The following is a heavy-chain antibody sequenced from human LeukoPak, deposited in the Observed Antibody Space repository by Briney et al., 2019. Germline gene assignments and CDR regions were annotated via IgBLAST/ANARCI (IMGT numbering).Heavy chain of an antibody. CDR2: IYYSGST. Sequence: SETLSLTCTVSGGSISSSSYYWGWIRQPPGKGLEWIGSIYYSGSTYYNPSPKSRVTISVDTSKNQFSLKLSSVTAADTAVYYCARLLVPADPWFDPWGQGTLVTVSS. J-gene: IGHJ5*02. V-gene: IGHV4-39*01. CDR1: GGSISSSSYY. D-gene: IGHD2-2*01. CDR3: ARLLVPADPWFDP.